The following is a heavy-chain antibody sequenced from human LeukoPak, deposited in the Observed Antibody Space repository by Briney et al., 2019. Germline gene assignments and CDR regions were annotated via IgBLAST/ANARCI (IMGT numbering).Heavy chain of an antibody. D-gene: IGHD6-19*01. Sequence: SETLSLTCTVSGGSVSSSSYYWGWIRQPPGKGLEWIGSIYYSGSTYYNPSLKSRVTISVDTSKNQFSLKLSSVTAADMAVYYCATRGSSGWFPIDYWGQGTLVTVSS. CDR2: IYYSGST. CDR1: GGSVSSSSYY. CDR3: ATRGSSGWFPIDY. V-gene: IGHV4-39*01. J-gene: IGHJ4*02.